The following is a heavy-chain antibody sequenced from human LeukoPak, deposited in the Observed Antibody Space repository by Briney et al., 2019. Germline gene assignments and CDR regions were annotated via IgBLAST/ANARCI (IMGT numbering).Heavy chain of an antibody. Sequence: PSETLSLTCTVSGGSISSYYWSWIRQPPGKGLEWIGYIYYSGSTNYNPSLKIRVTISVDTSKNQFSLKLSSVTAADTAVYYCARGPFDSSGYPPDAFDIWGQGTMVTVSS. CDR2: IYYSGST. J-gene: IGHJ3*02. V-gene: IGHV4-59*08. CDR1: GGSISSYY. CDR3: ARGPFDSSGYPPDAFDI. D-gene: IGHD3-22*01.